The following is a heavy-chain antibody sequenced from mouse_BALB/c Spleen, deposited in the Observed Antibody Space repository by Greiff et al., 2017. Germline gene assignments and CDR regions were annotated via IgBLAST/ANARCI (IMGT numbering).Heavy chain of an antibody. V-gene: IGHV5-9-4*01. CDR3: ANYYGSSYEFAY. Sequence: EVQGVESGGGLVKPGGSLKLSCAASGFTFSSYAMSWVRQSPEKRLEWVAEISSGGSYTYYPDTVTGRFTISRDNAKNTLYLEMSSLRSEDTAMYYCANYYGSSYEFAYWGQGTLVTVSA. J-gene: IGHJ3*01. D-gene: IGHD1-1*01. CDR1: GFTFSSYA. CDR2: ISSGGSYT.